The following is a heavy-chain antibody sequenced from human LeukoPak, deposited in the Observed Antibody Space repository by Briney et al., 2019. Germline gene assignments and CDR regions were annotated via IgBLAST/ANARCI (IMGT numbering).Heavy chain of an antibody. D-gene: IGHD1-26*01. J-gene: IGHJ4*02. CDR3: AKCVGRYSGSYYTR. Sequence: GGSLRLSCAASGFTFDDYAMHWVRHAPGKGLEWVSGISWNSGSIGYADSVKGRFTISRDNAKNSLYLQMNSLRAEDTALYYCAKCVGRYSGSYYTRWGQGTLVTVSS. V-gene: IGHV3-9*01. CDR2: ISWNSGSI. CDR1: GFTFDDYA.